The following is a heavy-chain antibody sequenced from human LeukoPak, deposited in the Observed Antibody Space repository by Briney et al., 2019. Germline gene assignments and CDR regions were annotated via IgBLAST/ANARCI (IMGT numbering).Heavy chain of an antibody. CDR1: GFTFSSYS. D-gene: IGHD5-18*01. CDR2: ISSSSSYI. Sequence: PGGSLRLSCAASGFTFSSYSMNWVRQAPGKGLEWVSSISSSSSYIYYADSVKGRFTISRDNAKNSLYLQMNSLRAEDTAVYYCARICEDTAMVTEWFDPWGQGTLVTVSS. J-gene: IGHJ5*02. CDR3: ARICEDTAMVTEWFDP. V-gene: IGHV3-21*01.